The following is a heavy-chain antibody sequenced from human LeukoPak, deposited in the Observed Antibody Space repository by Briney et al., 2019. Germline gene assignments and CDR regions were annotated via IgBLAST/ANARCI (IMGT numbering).Heavy chain of an antibody. CDR2: ISSSSYI. Sequence: GGSLRLSCAASGFSFSSYSMNWVRQAQGKGLEWVSSISSSSYIYYADSVKGRFTISRDKAKNSLYLQMNGLRAEDTAVYYCARDGLSGYSYGFCDYWGQGTLVTVSS. V-gene: IGHV3-21*01. J-gene: IGHJ4*02. CDR1: GFSFSSYS. CDR3: ARDGLSGYSYGFCDY. D-gene: IGHD5-18*01.